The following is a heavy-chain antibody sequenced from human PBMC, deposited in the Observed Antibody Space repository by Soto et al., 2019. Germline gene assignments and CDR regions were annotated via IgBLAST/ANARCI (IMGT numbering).Heavy chain of an antibody. V-gene: IGHV5-51*01. CDR2: IYPGDSDV. J-gene: IGHJ4*02. D-gene: IGHD2-15*01. CDR1: GYRFSTYW. Sequence: GESLKISCKGSGYRFSTYWIVWVRQMPGKGLEWMGIIYPGDSDVRYSPSFRGQVTISADKSISTAYLQWSSLKASDTAKYYCATTASYGGSYDYWGQGTLVTVSS. CDR3: ATTASYGGSYDY.